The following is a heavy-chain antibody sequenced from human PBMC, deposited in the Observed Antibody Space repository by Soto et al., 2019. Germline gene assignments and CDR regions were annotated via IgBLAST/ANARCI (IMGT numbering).Heavy chain of an antibody. CDR3: AKYFDYDRGGCFDY. CDR2: ISWNSGNI. CDR1: GFTFDDYA. Sequence: EVQLVESGGGLVQPGRSLRLSCAASGFTFDDYAMHWVRQAPGKGLEWVSGISWNSGNIGYADSVKGRFTISRDNAKNSLYLQMNSLRAEDTALYYCAKYFDYDRGGCFDYWGQGTLVNVSS. V-gene: IGHV3-9*01. D-gene: IGHD3-22*01. J-gene: IGHJ4*02.